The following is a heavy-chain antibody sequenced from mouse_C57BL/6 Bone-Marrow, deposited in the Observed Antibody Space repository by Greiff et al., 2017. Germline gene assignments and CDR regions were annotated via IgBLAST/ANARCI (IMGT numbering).Heavy chain of an antibody. V-gene: IGHV10-1*01. CDR3: VNWDVGY. J-gene: IGHJ2*01. CDR1: GFSFNTYA. D-gene: IGHD4-1*01. Sequence: DVMLVESGGGLVQPKGSLKLSCAASGFSFNTYAMNWVRQAPGKGLEWVARIRSKSNNYATYYADSVKDRFTISRDDSESMLYLQMNNLKPEDTAMYYCVNWDVGYWGQGTTLTVSS. CDR2: IRSKSNNYAT.